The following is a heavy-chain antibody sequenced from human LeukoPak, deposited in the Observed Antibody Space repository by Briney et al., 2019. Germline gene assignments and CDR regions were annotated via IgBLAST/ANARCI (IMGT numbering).Heavy chain of an antibody. CDR1: GYTFSSYA. V-gene: IGHV1-18*01. CDR3: AGAMGGTYYYDSTWFDP. J-gene: IGHJ5*02. CDR2: ISAYNGNT. Sequence: GASVKVSCKASGYTFSSYAISWVRQAPGQGLEWMGWISAYNGNTNYAQKLQGRVIMTTDTSTSTAYMELRSLRSDDTAVYYCAGAMGGTYYYDSTWFDPWGQGTLVTVSS. D-gene: IGHD3-22*01.